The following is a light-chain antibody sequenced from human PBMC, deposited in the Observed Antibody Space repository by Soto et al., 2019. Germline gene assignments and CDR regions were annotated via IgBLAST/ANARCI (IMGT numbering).Light chain of an antibody. CDR2: GAS. J-gene: IGKJ1*01. CDR3: QESYSFLWGT. V-gene: IGKV1-39*01. CDR1: QSINTY. Sequence: DIQMTQSPSSLSASVGDRVTITCRTSQSINTYLNWYQQKPGKAPKLLIYGASSLQSGVPLRLSGSGSGTDFTLTITTLQPEDFATYYCQESYSFLWGTCGQGTKVEIK.